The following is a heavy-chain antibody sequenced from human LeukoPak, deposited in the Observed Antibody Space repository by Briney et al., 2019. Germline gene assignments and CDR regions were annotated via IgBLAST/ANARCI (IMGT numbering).Heavy chain of an antibody. CDR3: ARGRRYCSSTSCYLNYYYYYGMDV. Sequence: GGSLRLSCAASGFTFSSYWMSWVRQAPGKGLEWVSGINWNGGSTGYADSVKGRFTISRDNAKNSLYLQMNSLRAEDTALYHCARGRRYCSSTSCYLNYYYYYGMDVWGQGTTVTVSS. CDR1: GFTFSSYW. CDR2: INWNGGST. D-gene: IGHD2-2*01. V-gene: IGHV3-20*01. J-gene: IGHJ6*02.